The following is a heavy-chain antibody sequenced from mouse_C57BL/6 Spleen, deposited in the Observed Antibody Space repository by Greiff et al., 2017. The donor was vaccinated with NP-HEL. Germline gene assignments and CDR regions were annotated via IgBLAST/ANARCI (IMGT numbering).Heavy chain of an antibody. CDR3: ARGTTVVATLPMDY. J-gene: IGHJ4*01. D-gene: IGHD1-1*01. Sequence: QVQLQQSGAELARPGASVKLSCKASGYTFTSYGISWVKQRTGQGLEWIGEIYPRSGNTYYNEKFKGKATLTADKSSSTAYMELRSLTSEDSAVYFCARGTTVVATLPMDYWGQGTSVTVSS. CDR1: GYTFTSYG. CDR2: IYPRSGNT. V-gene: IGHV1-81*01.